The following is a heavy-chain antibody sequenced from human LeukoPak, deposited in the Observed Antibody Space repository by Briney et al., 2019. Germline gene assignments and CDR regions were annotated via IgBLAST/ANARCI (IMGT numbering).Heavy chain of an antibody. V-gene: IGHV3-7*01. CDR3: ARSYCSGAGCGPYRYFDL. CDR2: IKQDGGEK. CDR1: GFTFSTYW. J-gene: IGHJ2*01. D-gene: IGHD2-15*01. Sequence: GGSLRLSCAASGFTFSTYWLTWVRQAPGKGLEWVANIKQDGGEKYYVDPVKDRFNISRDNAKNSLFLQMNSLRAEDTAMYYCARSYCSGAGCGPYRYFDLWGRGTLVTVSS.